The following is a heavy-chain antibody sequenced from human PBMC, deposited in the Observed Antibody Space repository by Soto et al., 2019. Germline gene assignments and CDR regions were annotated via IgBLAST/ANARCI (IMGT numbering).Heavy chain of an antibody. D-gene: IGHD3-10*01. CDR2: MYKTGET. V-gene: IGHV4-61*01. J-gene: IGHJ6*02. CDR1: GGSVSTGMKY. Sequence: ETLSLTCTVXGGSVSTGMKYWGWVRQPPGKALGFIGYMYKTGETLLNSSLKSRVTLSMETSKNQFSLTLSSVTAADTAVYFCMKAHESGDFLGMSVWGPGTTVTVSS. CDR3: MKAHESGDFLGMSV.